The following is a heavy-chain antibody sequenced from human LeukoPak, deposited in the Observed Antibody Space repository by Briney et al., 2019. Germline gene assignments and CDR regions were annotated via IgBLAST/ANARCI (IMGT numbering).Heavy chain of an antibody. D-gene: IGHD3-16*01. CDR2: ISGSDTNT. J-gene: IGHJ4*02. CDR3: AKGRWGLLSSMFDY. CDR1: GFTFSSYG. Sequence: GGSLRLSCAASGFTFSSYGMHWVRQAPGKGLEWLSSISGSDTNTYYAGSLKGRFTISKDNSKNTLYLQMNSLRAEDTAIYYCAKGRWGLLSSMFDYWGQGTLVTVSS. V-gene: IGHV3-23*01.